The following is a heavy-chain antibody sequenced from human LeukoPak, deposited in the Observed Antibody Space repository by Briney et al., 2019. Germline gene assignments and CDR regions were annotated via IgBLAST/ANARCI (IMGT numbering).Heavy chain of an antibody. CDR3: AGVVQWIVN. V-gene: IGHV3-74*01. CDR1: GFTFSTNW. D-gene: IGHD2-21*01. CDR2: INNNGRTT. J-gene: IGHJ4*02. Sequence: PGGSLRLSCAASGFTFSTNWMHWVRQVPGKGLVWVSSINNNGRTTNYADSVKGRFTISRDNAKNTLYLQMSSLRAEDTAVYFCAGVVQWIVNWGRGTLVTVSS.